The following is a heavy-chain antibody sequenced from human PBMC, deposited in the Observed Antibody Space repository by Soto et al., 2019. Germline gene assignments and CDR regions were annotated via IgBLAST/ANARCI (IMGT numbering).Heavy chain of an antibody. CDR1: GGTFSSYT. CDR3: AIAVAGTHGMDV. D-gene: IGHD6-19*01. CDR2: IIPILGIA. J-gene: IGHJ6*02. V-gene: IGHV1-69*02. Sequence: QVQLVQSGAEVKKPGSSVKVSCKASGGTFSSYTISWVRQAPGQGLEWMGRIIPILGIANYAQKFQGRGTITADKSTSTAYMELSSLRSEDTAVYYCAIAVAGTHGMDVWGQGTTVTVSS.